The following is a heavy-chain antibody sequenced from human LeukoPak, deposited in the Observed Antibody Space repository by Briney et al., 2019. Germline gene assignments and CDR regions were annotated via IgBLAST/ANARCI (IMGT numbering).Heavy chain of an antibody. V-gene: IGHV4-39*01. CDR1: GGSISSSSYY. J-gene: IGHJ4*02. D-gene: IGHD2-15*01. Sequence: PSETLSLTCTVSGGSISSSSYYWGWIRQHPGKGLEWIGSIYYSGSTYYNPSLKSRVTISVDTSKNQFSLKLSSVTAADTAVYYCARRGSGGRSFDYWGQGTLVTVSS. CDR3: ARRGSGGRSFDY. CDR2: IYYSGST.